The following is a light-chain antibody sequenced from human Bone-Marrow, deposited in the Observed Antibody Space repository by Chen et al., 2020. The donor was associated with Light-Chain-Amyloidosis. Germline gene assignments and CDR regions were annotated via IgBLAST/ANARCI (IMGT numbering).Light chain of an antibody. CDR2: DVT. Sequence: QSALTQPRSVSGSPGQSVTISCTGTSSDVGFYNSDSWYQQYPGKAPKLMIFDVTKRPSGVPDRFSGSKSGNTASLTIYGLQADDEADYYCCSYAGSRYVFGTGTKVTVL. CDR3: CSYAGSRYV. V-gene: IGLV2-11*01. CDR1: SSDVGFYNS. J-gene: IGLJ1*01.